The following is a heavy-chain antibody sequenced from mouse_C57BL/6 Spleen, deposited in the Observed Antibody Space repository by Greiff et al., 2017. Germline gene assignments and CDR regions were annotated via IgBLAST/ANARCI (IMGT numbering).Heavy chain of an antibody. CDR1: GYTFTSYW. Sequence: VQLQPPWAELVKPGASVKLSCKASGYTFTSYWMHWVKQRPGRGLEWIGRIDPNSGGTKYNEKFKSKATLTVDKPSSTAYMQLSSLTSEDSAVYYCARGANWVYYYAMDYWGQGTSVTVSS. J-gene: IGHJ4*01. CDR3: ARGANWVYYYAMDY. V-gene: IGHV1-72*01. D-gene: IGHD4-1*01. CDR2: IDPNSGGT.